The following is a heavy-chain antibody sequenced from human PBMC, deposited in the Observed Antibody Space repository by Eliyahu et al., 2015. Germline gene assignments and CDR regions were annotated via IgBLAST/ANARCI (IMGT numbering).Heavy chain of an antibody. D-gene: IGHD2-2*01. V-gene: IGHV2-5*02. CDR1: GFSLNXAGVG. CDR2: IYWDDTN. CDR3: AHRPTRGYCSTTTCTDAFDI. J-gene: IGHJ3*02. Sequence: QIALKESGPTLVKPTQTLTLTCTFSGFSLNXAGVGXGWTRQPPGKALEWLALIYWDDTNRYSPSLXSRLTITKDTSKNQVVLTMTNMDPVDTATYYCAHRPTRGYCSTTTCTDAFDIWGQGTMVTVSS.